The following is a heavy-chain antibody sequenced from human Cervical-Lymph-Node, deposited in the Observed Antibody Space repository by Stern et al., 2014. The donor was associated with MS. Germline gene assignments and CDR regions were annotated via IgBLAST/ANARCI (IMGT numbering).Heavy chain of an antibody. Sequence: QLQLQESGPGLVKPSETLSLTCTVSGVSGGSISSTSYYWSWIRQPPGKGLEWIANIYYSGSTNYNPSLKSRITMSVDTSQNQFSLKLSSVTAADTAVYYCANSFHYERSGWGNFDFWGQGLLVTVSS. D-gene: IGHD3-22*01. CDR2: IYYSGST. V-gene: IGHV4-39*01. J-gene: IGHJ4*02. CDR1: GGSISSTSYY. CDR3: ANSFHYERSGWGNFDF.